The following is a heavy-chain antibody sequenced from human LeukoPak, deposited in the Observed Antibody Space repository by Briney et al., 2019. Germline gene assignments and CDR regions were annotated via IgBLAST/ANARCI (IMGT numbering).Heavy chain of an antibody. CDR2: IYYSGST. CDR3: SGSYSLDAFDI. V-gene: IGHV4-31*03. J-gene: IGHJ3*02. Sequence: PSQTLSLTCTVSGGSISSGGYYWSWIRQHPGKGLEWIGYIYYSGSTHYNPSLKSRVTISVDTSKNQFSLKLSSVTAADTAVYYCSGSYSLDAFDIWGQGTMVTVSS. CDR1: GGSISSGGYY. D-gene: IGHD1-26*01.